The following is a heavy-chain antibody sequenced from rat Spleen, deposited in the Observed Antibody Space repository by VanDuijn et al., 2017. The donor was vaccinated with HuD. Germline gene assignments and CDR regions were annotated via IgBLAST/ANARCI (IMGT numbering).Heavy chain of an antibody. V-gene: IGHV5-58*01. CDR3: ARHNYYSGYYFDY. D-gene: IGHD1-1*01. CDR2: INPDGGRT. J-gene: IGHJ2*01. Sequence: EVQLVETGGGLVQPGRSLKLSCLASGFTFSRYWMFWVRQAPGKGLEWISSINPDGGRTYYPDSVRGRFTISRDNAKSTLYLQMDSLRSEDTATYYCARHNYYSGYYFDYWGQGVMVTVSS. CDR1: GFTFSRYW.